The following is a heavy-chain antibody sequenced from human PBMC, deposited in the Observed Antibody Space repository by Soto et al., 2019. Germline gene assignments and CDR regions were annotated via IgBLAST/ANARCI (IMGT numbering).Heavy chain of an antibody. D-gene: IGHD3-10*01. J-gene: IGHJ6*02. Sequence: QVQLVQSGAEVKKPGSSVKVSCKASGGTFSSYAISWVRQAPGQGLEWMGGIIPIFGTANYAQKFQGRVTITADEPTSTAYMGLSSVRSEDTAVYYCARGGGFGEFPVRYYGMDVWGQGTTVTVSS. CDR2: IIPIFGTA. CDR3: ARGGGFGEFPVRYYGMDV. CDR1: GGTFSSYA. V-gene: IGHV1-69*01.